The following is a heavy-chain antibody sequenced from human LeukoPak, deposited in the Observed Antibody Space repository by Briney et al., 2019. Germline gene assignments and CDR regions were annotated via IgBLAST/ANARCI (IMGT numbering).Heavy chain of an antibody. CDR1: GGSISSYY. J-gene: IGHJ5*02. Sequence: PSETLSLTCTVSGGSISSYYWSWIRQPPGKGLEWIGYIYYSGSTNYNPFLKSRVTISVDTSKNQFSLKLSSVTAADTAVYYCARAITNDPFDPWGQGTLVTVSS. D-gene: IGHD3-10*01. CDR3: ARAITNDPFDP. V-gene: IGHV4-59*01. CDR2: IYYSGST.